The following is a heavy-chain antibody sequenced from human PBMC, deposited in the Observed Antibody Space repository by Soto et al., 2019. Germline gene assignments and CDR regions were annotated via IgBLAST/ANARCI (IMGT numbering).Heavy chain of an antibody. V-gene: IGHV3-21*01. CDR1: GFTFSSYS. CDR3: ARARSIAADYFDY. CDR2: ISSSSSYI. D-gene: IGHD6-6*01. J-gene: IGHJ4*02. Sequence: GGSLRLSCAASGFTFSSYSMNRVRQAPGKGLEWVSSISSSSSYIYYADSVKGRFTISRDNAKNSLYLQMNSLRAEDTAVYYCARARSIAADYFDYWGQGTLVTVSS.